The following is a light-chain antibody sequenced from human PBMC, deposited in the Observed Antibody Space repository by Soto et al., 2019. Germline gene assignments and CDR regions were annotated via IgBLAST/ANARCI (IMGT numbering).Light chain of an antibody. J-gene: IGKJ4*01. CDR1: QTIYNY. V-gene: IGKV1-39*01. CDR2: AAS. CDR3: QQSYSAPLS. Sequence: DIQMTQSPSSLSASVGDRVTITCRAGQTIYNYLNWYQQKPGKAPELLIYAASSLQSGVPSRFSGSGSGTDFTLTISSLQPEDFATYYCQQSYSAPLSFGGGTKVEIK.